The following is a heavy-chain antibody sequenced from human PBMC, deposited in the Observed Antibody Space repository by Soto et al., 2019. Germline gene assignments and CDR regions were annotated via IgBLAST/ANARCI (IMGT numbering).Heavy chain of an antibody. D-gene: IGHD3-22*01. CDR1: GITISNYP. CDR3: VKDDGGYPSTAPH. CDR2: ISGSGDRT. V-gene: IGHV3-23*01. J-gene: IGHJ4*02. Sequence: DAQLLESGGGLVQPGGSLRLSCAASGITISNYPMSWVRQAPGKGLDWVSGISGSGDRTYYADSAKGRFTISKDISRNSLSLQLDSLGVEDTAVYFCVKDDGGYPSTAPHWGQGTLVTVSS.